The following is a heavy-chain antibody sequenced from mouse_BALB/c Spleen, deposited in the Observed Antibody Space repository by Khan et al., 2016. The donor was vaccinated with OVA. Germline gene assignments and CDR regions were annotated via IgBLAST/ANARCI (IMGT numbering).Heavy chain of an antibody. V-gene: IGHV1S135*01. CDR3: TRHGYVAWFTY. CDR1: GYSFTSYY. D-gene: IGHD2-2*01. Sequence: EVQLQQSGPELMKPGASVKISCKASGYSFTSYYIHWVMQSHGKSLEWIGYIDPFSGGTTYNQKFKGKATLTVDKYSSTAYIQLSHLTSEDSAVYYCTRHGYVAWFTYWGQGTLVTVSA. CDR2: IDPFSGGT. J-gene: IGHJ3*01.